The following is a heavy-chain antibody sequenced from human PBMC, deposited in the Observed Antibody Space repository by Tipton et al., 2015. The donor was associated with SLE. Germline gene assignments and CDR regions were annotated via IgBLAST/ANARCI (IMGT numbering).Heavy chain of an antibody. CDR3: ANGGGVSGSYLVTTSN. CDR1: GFSFSNYG. J-gene: IGHJ4*02. CDR2: IWYDGSNE. Sequence: QLVQSGGGVVQPGKSLRLSCAASGFSFSNYGMHWVRQAPGKGLEWVAVIWYDGSNEYYADSVKGRFTISRDNSKNTLYLQINSLRPEDAAVYYWANGGGVSGSYLVTTSNWGQGTLVTVSS. V-gene: IGHV3-33*06. D-gene: IGHD1-26*01.